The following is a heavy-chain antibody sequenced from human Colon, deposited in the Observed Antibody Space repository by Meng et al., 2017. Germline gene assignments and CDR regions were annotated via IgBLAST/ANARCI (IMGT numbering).Heavy chain of an antibody. CDR2: IIPLTGTT. D-gene: IGHD2-15*01. J-gene: IGHJ4*02. V-gene: IGHV1-69*06. Sequence: QMQLVQVGAEVKKSGSSVKVSCKASGGTFTTYTYTWIRQAPGQGLEWVGGIIPLTGTTKSTQRFQGRLTITADKTTNTVYMDLTSLRSDDTAVYFCARGAVDFDYWGQGTLVTVSS. CDR1: GGTFTTYT. CDR3: ARGAVDFDY.